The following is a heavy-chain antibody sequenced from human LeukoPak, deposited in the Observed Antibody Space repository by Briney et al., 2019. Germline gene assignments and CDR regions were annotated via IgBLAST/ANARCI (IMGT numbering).Heavy chain of an antibody. V-gene: IGHV3-30*04. D-gene: IGHD3-16*02. Sequence: GGSLRLSCAVSGFTFSSYAMHGVRQAPGKGLEWVAVISYDGSNKYYADSVKGRFTISRDNSKNTLYLQMNSLRAEDTAVYYCARDGAPVITFGGVIVSLYMDVWGKGTTVTVSS. CDR2: ISYDGSNK. CDR3: ARDGAPVITFGGVIVSLYMDV. CDR1: GFTFSSYA. J-gene: IGHJ6*03.